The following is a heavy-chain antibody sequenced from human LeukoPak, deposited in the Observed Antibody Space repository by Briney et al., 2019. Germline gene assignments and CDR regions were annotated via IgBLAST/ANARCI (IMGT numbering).Heavy chain of an antibody. J-gene: IGHJ6*03. CDR1: GYTFTSYY. Sequence: AASVKVSCKASGYTFTSYYMHWVRQAPGQGLEWMGIINPSGGSTSYAQKFQGRVTMTRDTSTSTVYMELSSLRSEDTAVYYCARSPDYSSSWYVWGAGYYYYYMDVWGKGTTVTVSS. CDR2: INPSGGST. CDR3: ARSPDYSSSWYVWGAGYYYYYMDV. D-gene: IGHD6-13*01. V-gene: IGHV1-46*01.